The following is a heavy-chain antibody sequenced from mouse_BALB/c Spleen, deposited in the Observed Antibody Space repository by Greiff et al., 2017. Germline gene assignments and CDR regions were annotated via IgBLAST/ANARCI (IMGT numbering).Heavy chain of an antibody. CDR1: GFTFSSYA. J-gene: IGHJ2*01. V-gene: IGHV5-6-5*01. D-gene: IGHD2-4*01. Sequence: EVKVVESGGGLVKPGGSLKLSCAASGFTFSSYAMSWVRQTPEKRLEWVASISSGGSTYYPDSVKGRFTISRDNARNILYLQMSSLRSEDTAMYYCARSYYDYYFDYWGQGTTLTVSS. CDR3: ARSYYDYYFDY. CDR2: ISSGGST.